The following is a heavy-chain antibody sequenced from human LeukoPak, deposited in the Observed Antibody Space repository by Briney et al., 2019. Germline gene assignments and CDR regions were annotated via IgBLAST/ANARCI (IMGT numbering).Heavy chain of an antibody. J-gene: IGHJ4*02. D-gene: IGHD4-17*01. CDR2: IDTRGLTM. V-gene: IGHV3-11*04. Sequence: KAGGSLRLSCAASGFTFSDYYMSWIRQAPGKGLEWVSYIDTRGLTMYYADSVKGRFTISRDNAKNSLYLQLNSLRAEGTAVYYCARDRWVANLYYGAIDYWGQGTPVTVSS. CDR3: ARDRWVANLYYGAIDY. CDR1: GFTFSDYY.